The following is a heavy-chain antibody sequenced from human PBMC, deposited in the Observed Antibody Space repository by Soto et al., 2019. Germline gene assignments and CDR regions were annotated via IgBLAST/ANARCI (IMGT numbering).Heavy chain of an antibody. CDR3: GRGPSPRAPAGGTPYYYAMDV. J-gene: IGHJ6*02. Sequence: WASGKVSCKASGYDFTAYDINWVRQASGQGLEWMGWMNPINGAAGSARRFQGRISMTRNTATGTAYLELTSLRSDDSAVYYCGRGPSPRAPAGGTPYYYAMDVWGQGTTGTVS. D-gene: IGHD6-13*01. V-gene: IGHV1-8*02. CDR2: MNPINGAA. CDR1: GYDFTAYD.